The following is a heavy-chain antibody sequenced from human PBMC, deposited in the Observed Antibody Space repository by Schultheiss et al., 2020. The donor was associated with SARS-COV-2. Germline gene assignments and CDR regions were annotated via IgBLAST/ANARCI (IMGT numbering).Heavy chain of an antibody. CDR2: IDSSGSTI. V-gene: IGHV3-48*03. CDR1: GFTFSTYE. J-gene: IGHJ4*02. CDR3: ARGLWSGFSYYFDY. Sequence: GSLRLSCAASGFTFSTYEMNWVRQAPGKGLEWVSYIDSSGSTIYYADSVKGRFTISRDNAKNSLYLQMNSLRAEDAAVYYCARGLWSGFSYYFDYWGQGTLVTVSS. D-gene: IGHD3-3*01.